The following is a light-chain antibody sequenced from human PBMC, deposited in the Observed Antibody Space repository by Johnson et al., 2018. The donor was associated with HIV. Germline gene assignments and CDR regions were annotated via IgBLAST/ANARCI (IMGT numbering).Light chain of an antibody. Sequence: QSVLTQPPSVSAAPGQKVTISCSGSSSNIGNNYVSWYQQLPGTAPKLLMYDNNKRHSGIPDRFSGSKSGTSATLDITGLQTGDEADYYCGTWDSSLGAWVFGTGTKVTVL. CDR3: GTWDSSLGAWV. CDR1: SSNIGNNY. CDR2: DNN. V-gene: IGLV1-51*01. J-gene: IGLJ1*01.